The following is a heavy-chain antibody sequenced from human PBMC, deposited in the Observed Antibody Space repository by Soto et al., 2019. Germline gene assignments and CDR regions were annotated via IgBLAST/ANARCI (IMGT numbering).Heavy chain of an antibody. D-gene: IGHD3-10*01. Sequence: GGSLRLSCAACGFTFSSYSMHWVRQAPCKGLEWVAVISYDGSNKYYADSVKGRFTISRENSKNTLYLQMNSLRAEDTALYYCVIRVGGSGSYYKRTYYYYGMDVWGQRTTVAVSS. CDR3: VIRVGGSGSYYKRTYYYYGMDV. CDR1: GFTFSSYS. J-gene: IGHJ6*02. CDR2: ISYDGSNK. V-gene: IGHV3-30-3*01.